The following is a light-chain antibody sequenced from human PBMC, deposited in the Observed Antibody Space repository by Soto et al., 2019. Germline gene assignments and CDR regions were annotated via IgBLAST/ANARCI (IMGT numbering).Light chain of an antibody. J-gene: IGLJ1*01. V-gene: IGLV7-46*01. CDR3: LLSYNGPYV. Sequence: QAVVTQEPSLTVSPGGTVTLTCGSSNGAVTNGHYPYWFQQEPGQAPRTLIYDTTNRHSWTPARFSGSLLGGKAALTLSGAQPEDEAEYYCLLSYNGPYVFGTGTKVTVL. CDR2: DTT. CDR1: NGAVTNGHY.